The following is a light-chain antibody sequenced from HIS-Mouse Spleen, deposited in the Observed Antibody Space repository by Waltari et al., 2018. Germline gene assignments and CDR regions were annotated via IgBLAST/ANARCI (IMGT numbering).Light chain of an antibody. CDR3: QQLNSYPPT. CDR1: QGLSSY. Sequence: DIQLTQSPSFLSASVGDRVTITCRASQGLSSYLAWYQQKPGKAPKLLIYAASNLQSGVPSRFSGSGSGTEFTLTISSLQPEDFATYYCQQLNSYPPTFGQGTKVEIK. V-gene: IGKV1-9*01. CDR2: AAS. J-gene: IGKJ1*01.